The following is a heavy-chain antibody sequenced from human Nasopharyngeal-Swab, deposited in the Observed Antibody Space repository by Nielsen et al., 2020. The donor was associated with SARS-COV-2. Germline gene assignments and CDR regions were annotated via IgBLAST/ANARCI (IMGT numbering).Heavy chain of an antibody. J-gene: IGHJ4*02. CDR1: GFTFSDYW. V-gene: IGHV3-7*03. CDR2: IKQDGTLK. CDR3: VRNKI. Sequence: GESLKISCGGSGFTFSDYWMSWVRQSPEKGLEWVANIKQDGTLKSYVDSVKGRFIISRDNAKNSLDLQMNSLRVEDTAVYYCVRNKIWGQGTLVTVS.